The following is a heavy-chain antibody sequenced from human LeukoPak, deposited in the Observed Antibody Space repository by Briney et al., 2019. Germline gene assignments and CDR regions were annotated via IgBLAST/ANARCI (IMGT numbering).Heavy chain of an antibody. Sequence: GGSLRLSCAASGFTSSSYAMIWVRQSPGKGLEGLEWVSSISGSGSSTYYADSVKGRFTVSRDNSKNTLYLQMDSLRAEDTAAYYCARDGETARTADYWGQGTLVTVSS. V-gene: IGHV3-23*01. CDR2: ISGSGSST. D-gene: IGHD1/OR15-1a*01. CDR1: GFTSSSYA. J-gene: IGHJ4*02. CDR3: ARDGETARTADY.